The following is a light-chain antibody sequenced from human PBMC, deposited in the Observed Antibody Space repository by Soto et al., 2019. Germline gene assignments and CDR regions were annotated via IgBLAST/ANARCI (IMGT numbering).Light chain of an antibody. Sequence: DIQLTQSPSFLSASVGDRVTITCRASQGISSYLAWYQQKPGKAPKLLIYAASTLQSGVPSRFSGSGSGTEFTLTISSLQPEDFATYHCQQGYTTPITFGQGTRLEIK. V-gene: IGKV1-9*01. CDR2: AAS. CDR3: QQGYTTPIT. J-gene: IGKJ5*01. CDR1: QGISSY.